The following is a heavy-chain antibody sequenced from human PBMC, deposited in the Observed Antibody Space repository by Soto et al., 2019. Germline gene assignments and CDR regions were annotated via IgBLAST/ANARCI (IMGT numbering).Heavy chain of an antibody. V-gene: IGHV3-53*02. CDR1: GFTVSSNY. D-gene: IGHD3-10*01. J-gene: IGHJ6*02. CDR2: IYSGGTT. Sequence: EVQLVETGGGLIQPGGSLRLSCAASGFTVSSNYMSWVRQAPGKGLEWVSFIYSGGTTDYADSVKGRFTISRDNSNNLVFLQMNRVRAEDSVKYYCARVGGAGVGMDVWCQGTTVTVSS. CDR3: ARVGGAGVGMDV.